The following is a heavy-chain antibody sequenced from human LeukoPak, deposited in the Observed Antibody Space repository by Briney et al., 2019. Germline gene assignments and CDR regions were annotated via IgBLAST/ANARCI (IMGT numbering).Heavy chain of an antibody. CDR2: IKSKTDGGTT. CDR3: TSAPGGGSYWGDYYYYMDV. D-gene: IGHD1-26*01. Sequence: GGSLRLSCAASGFTFSNAWMSWVRQAPGKGLEWVGRIKSKTDGGTTDYAAPVKGRFTISRDDSKNTAYLQMNSLKTEDTAVYYCTSAPGGGSYWGDYYYYMDVWGKGTTVTVSS. V-gene: IGHV3-15*01. CDR1: GFTFSNAW. J-gene: IGHJ6*03.